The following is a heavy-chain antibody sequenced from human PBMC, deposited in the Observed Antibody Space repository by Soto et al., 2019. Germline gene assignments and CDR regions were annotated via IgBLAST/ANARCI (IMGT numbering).Heavy chain of an antibody. CDR2: IYWDDDK. V-gene: IGHV2-5*02. D-gene: IGHD2-21*02. Sequence: QITLKESGPTLVKPTQTLTLTCTFSAFSLSTGGVGVGWIRQPPGKALEWLALIYWDDDKRYSPSLRSRLTITKDTSKNQVVLTMTNMDPAHTATYYCIQSRCGGDCLQSYASYYYYGMDVWGQGTTVTVSS. J-gene: IGHJ6*02. CDR1: AFSLSTGGVG. CDR3: IQSRCGGDCLQSYASYYYYGMDV.